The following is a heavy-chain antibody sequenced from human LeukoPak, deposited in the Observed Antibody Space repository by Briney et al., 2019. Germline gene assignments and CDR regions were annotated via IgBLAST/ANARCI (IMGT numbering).Heavy chain of an antibody. CDR3: ARDGGCSSTSCFIRGRRFDP. CDR2: IIPIFGTA. J-gene: IGHJ5*02. D-gene: IGHD2-2*01. V-gene: IGHV1-69*01. CDR1: GGTFSSYA. Sequence: ASVKVSCKASGGTFSSYAISWVRQAPGQGLEWMGGIIPIFGTANYAQKFQGRVTITADESTSTAYMELSSLRSEDTAVYYCARDGGCSSTSCFIRGRRFDPWGQGTLVTVSS.